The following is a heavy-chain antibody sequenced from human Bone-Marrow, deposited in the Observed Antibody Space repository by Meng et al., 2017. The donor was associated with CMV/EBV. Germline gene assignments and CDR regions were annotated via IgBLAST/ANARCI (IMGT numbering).Heavy chain of an antibody. D-gene: IGHD3-10*01. J-gene: IGHJ4*02. CDR1: GLTRSSYG. CDR2: IRYDGGKK. CDR3: TKDSGRGGHLWFRGVDY. V-gene: IGHV3-30*02. Sequence: GESLKLSCEASGLTRSSYGIHWVRQAPGKGLEWVAFIRYDGGKKEYVDSVKGRYTISRDNAKNTVNLQMNSLRAEDTAVYFCTKDSGRGGHLWFRGVDYWGQGTLVTVSS.